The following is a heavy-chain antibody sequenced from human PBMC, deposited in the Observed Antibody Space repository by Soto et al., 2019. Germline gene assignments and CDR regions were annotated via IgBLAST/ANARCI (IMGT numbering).Heavy chain of an antibody. CDR1: GYTFTSYG. Sequence: ASVKVSCKASGYTFTSYGISWVRQAPGQGLEWMGWISAYNGNTNYAQKLQGRVTMTTDTSTSTAYMELRSLRSDDTAVYYCARADIVVVPAAQPFDYWGQGTLVTVSS. CDR2: ISAYNGNT. J-gene: IGHJ4*02. V-gene: IGHV1-18*01. CDR3: ARADIVVVPAAQPFDY. D-gene: IGHD2-2*01.